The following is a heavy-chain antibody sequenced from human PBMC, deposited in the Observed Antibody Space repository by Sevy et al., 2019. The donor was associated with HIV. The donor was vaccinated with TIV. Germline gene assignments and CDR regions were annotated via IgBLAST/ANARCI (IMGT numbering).Heavy chain of an antibody. D-gene: IGHD1-1*01. CDR2: IRYDGRTK. J-gene: IGHJ5*01. CDR1: AFTFRSFS. V-gene: IGHV3-33*01. Sequence: GGSLRLSCSASAFTFRSFSMHWVRQAPGKGLEWVAAIRYDGRTKQYADSVKGRFTISRDNSKSMLNLEMNSLRAEDTALYFCARDSARVIVPTAGFDSWGQGTVVIVSS. CDR3: ARDSARVIVPTAGFDS.